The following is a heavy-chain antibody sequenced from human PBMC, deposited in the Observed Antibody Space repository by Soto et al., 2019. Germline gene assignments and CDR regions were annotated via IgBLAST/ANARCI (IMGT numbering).Heavy chain of an antibody. CDR1: GGSISSYY. CDR2: IYYSGST. Sequence: SETLSLTCTVSGGSISSYYWSWIRQPPGKGLEWIGYIYYSGSTNYNPSLKSRVTISVDTSKNQFSLKLSSVTAADTAVYYCARVGVLYYYGMDVWGQGTTVTVSS. J-gene: IGHJ6*02. CDR3: ARVGVLYYYGMDV. D-gene: IGHD3-16*01. V-gene: IGHV4-59*01.